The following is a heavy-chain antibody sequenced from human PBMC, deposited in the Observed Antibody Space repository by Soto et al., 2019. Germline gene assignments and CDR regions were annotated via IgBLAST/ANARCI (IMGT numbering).Heavy chain of an antibody. V-gene: IGHV1-18*04. D-gene: IGHD3-22*01. CDR1: GYTFTSYG. CDR2: ISAYNGNT. J-gene: IGHJ4*02. CDR3: ARVQSYYYDSSGYYFVLPDY. Sequence: QVQLVQSGAEVKKPGASVKVSCKASGYTFTSYGISWVRQAPGQGLEWMGWISAYNGNTNYAQKLQGRVTMTTDTSTSTAYMELRSLRSDDTAVYYCARVQSYYYDSSGYYFVLPDYWGQGTLVTVSS.